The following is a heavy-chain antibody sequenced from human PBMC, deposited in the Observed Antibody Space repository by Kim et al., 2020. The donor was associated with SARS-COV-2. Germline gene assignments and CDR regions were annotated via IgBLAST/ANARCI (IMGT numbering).Heavy chain of an antibody. Sequence: ASVKVSCKASGYTFTSYGISWVRQAPGQGLEWMGWISAYNGNTNYAQKLQGRVTMTTDTSTSTAYMELRSLRSDDTAVYYCARERGRGDYGDYGFGDYDYWGQGTLVTVSS. D-gene: IGHD4-17*01. CDR3: ARERGRGDYGDYGFGDYDY. CDR1: GYTFTSYG. CDR2: ISAYNGNT. V-gene: IGHV1-18*01. J-gene: IGHJ4*02.